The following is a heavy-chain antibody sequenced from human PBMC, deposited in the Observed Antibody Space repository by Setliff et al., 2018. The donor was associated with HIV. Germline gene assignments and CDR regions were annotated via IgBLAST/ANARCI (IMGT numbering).Heavy chain of an antibody. CDR2: MDPNSGDT. J-gene: IGHJ4*02. CDR3: ARGSRWRSSDY. D-gene: IGHD2-21*01. CDR1: GYSFTTYD. Sequence: GASVKVFCKASGYSFTTYDINWVRQATGQGLEWMAWMDPNSGDTGYAQKFHGRVTLTSDTSISTAYMELSSLGSEDTAVYYCARGSRWRSSDYWGQGTLVTVS. V-gene: IGHV1-8*02.